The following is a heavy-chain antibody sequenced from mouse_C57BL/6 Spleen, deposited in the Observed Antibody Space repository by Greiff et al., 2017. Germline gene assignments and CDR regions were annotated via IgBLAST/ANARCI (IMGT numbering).Heavy chain of an antibody. CDR1: GYTFTSYW. CDR3: ARRGGLDWYFDV. V-gene: IGHV1-55*01. Sequence: QVQLQQPGAELVKPGASVKMSCKASGYTFTSYWITWVKQRPGQGLEWIGDIYPGSGSTNYNEKFQSKATLTVDTSSSTAYMQLSSLTSEDSAVYYCARRGGLDWYFDVWGTGTTVTVSS. J-gene: IGHJ1*03. CDR2: IYPGSGST. D-gene: IGHD2-4*01.